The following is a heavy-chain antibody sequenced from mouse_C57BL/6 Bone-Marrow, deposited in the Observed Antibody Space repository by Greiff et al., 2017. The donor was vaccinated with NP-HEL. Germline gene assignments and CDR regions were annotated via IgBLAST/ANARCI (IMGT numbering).Heavy chain of an antibody. D-gene: IGHD1-1*01. V-gene: IGHV1-55*01. CDR1: GYTFTSYW. J-gene: IGHJ3*01. Sequence: VQLQQPGAELVKPGASVKMSCKASGYTFTSYWITWVKQRPGQGLEWIGDIYPGSGSTNYNEKFKSKATLTVDTSSSTAYMQLSSLTSEDSAVYYCARGDYYGSSLAYWGQGTLVTVSA. CDR2: IYPGSGST. CDR3: ARGDYYGSSLAY.